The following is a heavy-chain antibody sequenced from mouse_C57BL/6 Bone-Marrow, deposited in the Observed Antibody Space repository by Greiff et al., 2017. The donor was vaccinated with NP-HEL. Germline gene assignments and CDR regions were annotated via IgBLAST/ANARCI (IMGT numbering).Heavy chain of an antibody. V-gene: IGHV1-82*01. Sequence: QVQLQQSGPELVKPGASVKISCKASGYAFSSSWMNWVKQRPGQGLEWIGRIYPGDGDTNYNGKFKGKATLTADKSSSTAYMQLSSLTSEDSAVYCCARRGDGYYHYYAMDYWGQGTSVTVSS. CDR2: IYPGDGDT. CDR3: ARRGDGYYHYYAMDY. D-gene: IGHD2-3*01. J-gene: IGHJ4*01. CDR1: GYAFSSSW.